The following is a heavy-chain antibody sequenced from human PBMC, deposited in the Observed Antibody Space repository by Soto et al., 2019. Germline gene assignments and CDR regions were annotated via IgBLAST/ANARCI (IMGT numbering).Heavy chain of an antibody. CDR2: ISYDGSNK. V-gene: IGHV3-30*18. CDR3: AKDLGYSSSWYYAFDI. CDR1: GFTFSSYG. D-gene: IGHD6-13*01. Sequence: AGGSLRLSCAASGFTFSSYGMHWVRQAPGKGLEWVAVISYDGSNKYYADSVKGRFTISRDNSKNTLYLQMNSLRAEDTAVYYCAKDLGYSSSWYYAFDIWGQGTMVTV. J-gene: IGHJ3*02.